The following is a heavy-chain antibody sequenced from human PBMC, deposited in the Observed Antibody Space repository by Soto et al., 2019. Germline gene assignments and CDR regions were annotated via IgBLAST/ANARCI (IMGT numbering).Heavy chain of an antibody. CDR3: AKEPPHPMAHDAFDI. Sequence: GGSLRLSCAASGFTFSSYAMSWVRQAPGKGLEWVSYISNTGGRTYYADSVKGRFTISRDNSKNTLYLQMNSLRGDDTAVYYCAKEPPHPMAHDAFDIWGQGTMVTVSS. J-gene: IGHJ3*02. D-gene: IGHD3-10*01. CDR1: GFTFSSYA. V-gene: IGHV3-23*01. CDR2: ISNTGGRT.